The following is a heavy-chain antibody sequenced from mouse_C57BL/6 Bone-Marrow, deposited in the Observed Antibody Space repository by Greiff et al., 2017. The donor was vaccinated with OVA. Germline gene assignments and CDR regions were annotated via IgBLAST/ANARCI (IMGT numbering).Heavy chain of an antibody. CDR3: ARGASGGFAY. CDR1: GYTFTNYW. J-gene: IGHJ3*01. CDR2: IYPGGGYT. V-gene: IGHV1-63*01. Sequence: QVQLQQSGAELVRPGTSVTMSCKASGYTFTNYWIGWAKQRPGHGLEWIGDIYPGGGYTNYNEKFKGKATLTADKSSSTAYMQFSSLTSEASAIYYCARGASGGFAYWGQGTLVTVSA.